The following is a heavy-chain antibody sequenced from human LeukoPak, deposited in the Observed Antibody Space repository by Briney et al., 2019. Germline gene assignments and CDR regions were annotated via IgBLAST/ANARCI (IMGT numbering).Heavy chain of an antibody. CDR3: ARVRYRLAETYIDY. J-gene: IGHJ4*02. V-gene: IGHV1-8*01. CDR1: GYTFTTSD. CDR2: MNPNSGNA. Sequence: ASVKVSCKASGYTFTTSDINWVRQAPGQGLQWMGWMNPNSGNAVYAQKFQGRVTMTEDTSTDTAYMELSSLRSEDTAVYYCARVRYRLAETYIDYWGQGTLVTVSS. D-gene: IGHD3-16*01.